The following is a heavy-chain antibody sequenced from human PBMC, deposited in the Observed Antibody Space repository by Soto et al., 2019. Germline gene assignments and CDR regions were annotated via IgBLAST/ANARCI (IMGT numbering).Heavy chain of an antibody. CDR1: GDSVSSYY. V-gene: IGHV4-59*02. CDR3: ARGVLRYYHYGMDV. J-gene: IGHJ6*02. Sequence: QVQLHESGPGLVKPSETLSLSCTVSGDSVSSYYWSWIRQLPGRGLEWIGYIYISGNTNYNPSLKSRVTISRDTSKNQFSLNLKSVTAADTAVYYCARGVLRYYHYGMDVWGQGTTVTFSS. CDR2: IYISGNT.